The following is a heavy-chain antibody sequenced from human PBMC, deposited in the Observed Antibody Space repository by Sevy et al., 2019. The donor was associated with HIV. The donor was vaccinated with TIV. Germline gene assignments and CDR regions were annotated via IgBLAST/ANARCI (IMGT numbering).Heavy chain of an antibody. Sequence: SESLSLTCSLSGGSNNNYYWSWIRQPPGKGLEWIGYIYHTGSTNYNPSLKSRVTISIDKSNNQFSLKLSSVTAADTAVYYCAASYYDFLTGSGGWFDPWGRGTLVTVSS. CDR1: GGSNNNYY. D-gene: IGHD3-9*01. J-gene: IGHJ5*02. CDR3: AASYYDFLTGSGGWFDP. CDR2: IYHTGST. V-gene: IGHV4-59*13.